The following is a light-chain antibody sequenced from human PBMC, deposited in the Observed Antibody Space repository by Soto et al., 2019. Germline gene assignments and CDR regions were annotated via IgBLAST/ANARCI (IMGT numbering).Light chain of an antibody. CDR3: RHYNTYSPPYT. CDR2: KAS. Sequence: DVKMTQFPSTLSASVGDRVTITCRASQSISYWLAWYQQKPGKAPNLLIYKASSLESGVPSRFSGSGSGTEFTLTITNLQPDDFATYYCRHYNTYSPPYTFGQGTKLEIK. V-gene: IGKV1-5*03. CDR1: QSISYW. J-gene: IGKJ2*01.